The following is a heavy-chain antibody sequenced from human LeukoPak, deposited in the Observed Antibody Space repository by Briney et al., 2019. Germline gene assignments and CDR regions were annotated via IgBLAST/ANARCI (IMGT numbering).Heavy chain of an antibody. D-gene: IGHD1-26*01. CDR2: ISPYNGDT. J-gene: IGHJ4*02. CDR1: GYTFTKYG. CDR3: ARTGQREVTFMDH. Sequence: GASVKVSCKPSGYTFTKYGISWVRQAPGQGLEWMGWISPYNGDTKFAQRLQGRPTMTTDTSATTVYMELKSLKYDDTAVYYCARTGQREVTFMDHWGKGTLVTVSS. V-gene: IGHV1-18*01.